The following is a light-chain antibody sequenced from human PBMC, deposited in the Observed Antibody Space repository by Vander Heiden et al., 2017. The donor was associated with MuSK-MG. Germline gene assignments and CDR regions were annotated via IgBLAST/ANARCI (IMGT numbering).Light chain of an antibody. J-gene: IGKJ5*01. CDR2: GAS. Sequence: ETVMTQSPATLSVSPGESATLSCRASQSVAGHLAWYQQKPGQAPRLLIYGASTRATGIPARFSGSGYGTEFTLTISSRQSDDFAVYYCQQYKNWHPITFGQGTRMEIK. CDR1: QSVAGH. CDR3: QQYKNWHPIT. V-gene: IGKV3-15*01.